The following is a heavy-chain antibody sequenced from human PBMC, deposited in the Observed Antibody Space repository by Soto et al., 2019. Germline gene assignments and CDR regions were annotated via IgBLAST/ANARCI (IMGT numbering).Heavy chain of an antibody. Sequence: GGPLRLSCAASGLPFCSYCMHWVRPAPGKGLDWVAGISYDGSKKYYADSVQGRFTISRDNSKSTVYLQMNSLTAEDTAVYYCATAPEGYYYLPPPFDYWGQGALVTGSS. CDR1: GLPFCSYC. V-gene: IGHV3-30*03. D-gene: IGHD3-22*01. CDR3: ATAPEGYYYLPPPFDY. J-gene: IGHJ4*02. CDR2: ISYDGSKK.